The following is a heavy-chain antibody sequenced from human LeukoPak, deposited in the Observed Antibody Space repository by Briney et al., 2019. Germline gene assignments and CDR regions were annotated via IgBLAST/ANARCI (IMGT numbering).Heavy chain of an antibody. D-gene: IGHD6-19*01. CDR2: MNPNSGNT. Sequence: VASVKVSCKASGYTFTSYDINWVRQATGHGLEWMGWMNPNSGNTGYAQKFQGRVTMTRNTSISTAYMELSSLRSEDTAVYYCARASSSGWYDSYYYYYMDVWGKGTTVTVSS. CDR3: ARASSSGWYDSYYYYYMDV. V-gene: IGHV1-8*01. J-gene: IGHJ6*03. CDR1: GYTFTSYD.